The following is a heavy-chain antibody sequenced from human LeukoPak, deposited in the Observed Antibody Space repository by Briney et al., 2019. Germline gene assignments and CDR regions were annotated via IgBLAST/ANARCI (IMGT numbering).Heavy chain of an antibody. Sequence: SETLSLTCTVSGGSISSSSYYWSWIRQPPGKGLEWIGYTYYSGSTNYNPSLKSRVTISVDTSKNQFSLKLSSVTAADTAVYCCASWRYSSSWSVIAFDIWGQGTMVTVSS. V-gene: IGHV4-61*05. CDR1: GGSISSSSYY. D-gene: IGHD6-13*01. CDR2: TYYSGST. J-gene: IGHJ3*02. CDR3: ASWRYSSSWSVIAFDI.